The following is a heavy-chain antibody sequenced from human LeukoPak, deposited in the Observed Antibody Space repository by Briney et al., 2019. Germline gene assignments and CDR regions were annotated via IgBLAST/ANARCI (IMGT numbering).Heavy chain of an antibody. Sequence: ASVKVSCKASGGTFSSYAISWVRQAPGRGVEGMGWISAYNGNTNYAQKLQGRVTMTTDTSTSTAYMELRSLRSDDTAVYYCARVVISGWIGYYYYYMDVWGKGTTVTISS. V-gene: IGHV1-18*01. CDR2: ISAYNGNT. J-gene: IGHJ6*03. CDR1: GGTFSSYA. CDR3: ARVVISGWIGYYYYYMDV. D-gene: IGHD6-19*01.